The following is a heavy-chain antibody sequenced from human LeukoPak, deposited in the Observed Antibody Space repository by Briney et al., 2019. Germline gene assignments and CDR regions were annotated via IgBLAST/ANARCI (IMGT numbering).Heavy chain of an antibody. D-gene: IGHD1-26*01. V-gene: IGHV4-61*01. Sequence: PSEILSLTCTVSGGSISSGSYYWSWIRQPPGEGLEWIGYIYYSGSTTYNPSLKSRVTISVDTSNNQFFLKLNSVTASDTAVYYCARYGGSPSNYYDYWGQGTLVTVSS. CDR1: GGSISSGSYY. CDR2: IYYSGST. CDR3: ARYGGSPSNYYDY. J-gene: IGHJ4*02.